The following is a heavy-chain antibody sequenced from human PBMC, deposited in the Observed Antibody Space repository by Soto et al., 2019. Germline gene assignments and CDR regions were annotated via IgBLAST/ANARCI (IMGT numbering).Heavy chain of an antibody. D-gene: IGHD2-15*01. Sequence: ASLKVSCKASGYTFTSYPMNWLRQAPGQRPEWMGWINAGNGGTKYSQKFQGRVSITRDTSASTAYMQLSRLRSEDTAVYYCATDRGGYCSGGSCSEAWFDPWGQGTLVTVSS. CDR3: ATDRGGYCSGGSCSEAWFDP. J-gene: IGHJ5*02. CDR1: GYTFTSYP. V-gene: IGHV1-3*01. CDR2: INAGNGGT.